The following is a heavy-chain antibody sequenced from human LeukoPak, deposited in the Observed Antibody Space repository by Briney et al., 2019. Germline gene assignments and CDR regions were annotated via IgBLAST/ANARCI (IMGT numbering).Heavy chain of an antibody. D-gene: IGHD6-13*01. V-gene: IGHV3-74*01. CDR1: GFTFSSYW. CDR3: ARVGYGGTWYVGY. CDR2: INSDGSGT. Sequence: GGSLRLSCAASGFTFSSYWMHWVRQAPGKGLVWVSRINSDGSGTSYADSVKGRFTISRDSAKNTLYLQMNSLRGEDTAVYYCARVGYGGTWYVGYWGQGTLVTVST. J-gene: IGHJ4*02.